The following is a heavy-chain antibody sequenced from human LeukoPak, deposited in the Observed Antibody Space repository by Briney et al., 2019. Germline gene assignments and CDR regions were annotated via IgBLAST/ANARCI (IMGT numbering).Heavy chain of an antibody. V-gene: IGHV4-59*01. Sequence: SETLSLTCTVSGGSISSYYWSWIRQPPGKGLEWIGYIYYSGSTNYKPSLKSRVTISVDTSKNQFSLKLNSVTAADTAVYYCARIDAYNALDYWGQGTLVTVSS. J-gene: IGHJ4*02. CDR2: IYYSGST. CDR3: ARIDAYNALDY. D-gene: IGHD5-24*01. CDR1: GGSISSYY.